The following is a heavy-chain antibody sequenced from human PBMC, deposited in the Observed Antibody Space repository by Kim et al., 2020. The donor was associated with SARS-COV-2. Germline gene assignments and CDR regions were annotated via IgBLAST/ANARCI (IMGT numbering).Heavy chain of an antibody. CDR1: GFTFSNAW. D-gene: IGHD1-26*01. V-gene: IGHV3-15*01. J-gene: IGHJ4*02. CDR2: IKSKTDGGTT. Sequence: GGSLRLSCAASGFTFSNAWMSWVRQAPGKGLEWVGRIKSKTDGGTTDYAAPVKGRFTISRDDSKNTLYLQMTSLKTEDTAVYYCTTSPLWELLAYFDYWGQGTLVTVSS. CDR3: TTSPLWELLAYFDY.